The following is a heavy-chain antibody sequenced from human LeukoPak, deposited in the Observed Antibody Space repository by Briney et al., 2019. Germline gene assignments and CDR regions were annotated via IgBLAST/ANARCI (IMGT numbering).Heavy chain of an antibody. Sequence: GGSLRLSCAASGFTFSNYAMSWVRQAPGKGLEWVSAILGSGVTTYYADSVKGRFTVSRDNSKSTLYLQMNTLRAEDTALYYCAKWGDYDVLTGYYVPDYWGQGTLVTVSS. CDR3: AKWGDYDVLTGYYVPDY. CDR2: ILGSGVTT. V-gene: IGHV3-23*01. J-gene: IGHJ4*02. D-gene: IGHD3-9*01. CDR1: GFTFSNYA.